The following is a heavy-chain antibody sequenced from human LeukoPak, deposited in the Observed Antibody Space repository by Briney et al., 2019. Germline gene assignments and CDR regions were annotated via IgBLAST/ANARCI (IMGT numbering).Heavy chain of an antibody. V-gene: IGHV1-24*01. CDR2: FDPEDGET. CDR1: GYTLTELS. Sequence: GASVEVSCKVSGYTLTELSMHWVRQAPGKGLEWMGGFDPEDGETIYAQKFQGRVTMTEDTSTDTAYMELSSLRSEDTAVYYCATDAVDIVGATTMVYWGQGTLVTVSS. D-gene: IGHD1-26*01. CDR3: ATDAVDIVGATTMVY. J-gene: IGHJ4*02.